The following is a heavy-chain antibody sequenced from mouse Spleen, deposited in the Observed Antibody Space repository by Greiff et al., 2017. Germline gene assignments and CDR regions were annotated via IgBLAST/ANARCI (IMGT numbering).Heavy chain of an antibody. D-gene: IGHD2-2*01. J-gene: IGHJ3*01. CDR2: INPGSGGT. CDR1: GYAFTNYL. V-gene: IGHV1-54*01. Sequence: QVQLQQSGAELVRPGTSVKVSCKASGYAFTNYLIEWVKQRPGQGLEWIGVINPGSGGTNYNEKFKGKATLTADKSSSTAYMQLSSLTSEDSAVYFCASSQVTTAWFAYWGQGTLVTVSA. CDR3: ASSQVTTAWFAY.